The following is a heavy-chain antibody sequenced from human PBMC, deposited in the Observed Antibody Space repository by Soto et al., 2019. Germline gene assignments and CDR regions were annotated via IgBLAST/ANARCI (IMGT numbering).Heavy chain of an antibody. V-gene: IGHV1-69*12. CDR3: VRGPDYEGYFDY. D-gene: IGHD3-22*01. Sequence: QVRLVQSGAEVKKTGSSVKVSCEASGTTFSNFAIGWVRQAPGQGLEWMGGIILPFGTPNYAQKFQGRVTISADESMTTAYMELRGRRSEDTAVYYCVRGPDYEGYFDYWGQGTLVTVSS. CDR2: IILPFGTP. CDR1: GTTFSNFA. J-gene: IGHJ4*02.